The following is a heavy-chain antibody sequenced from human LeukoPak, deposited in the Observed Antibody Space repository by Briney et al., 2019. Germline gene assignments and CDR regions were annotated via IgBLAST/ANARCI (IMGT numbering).Heavy chain of an antibody. D-gene: IGHD3-10*01. V-gene: IGHV1-18*01. CDR2: ISAYNGNT. CDR1: GYTFTSYG. CDR3: ARGFYGSGSYSNAFDI. J-gene: IGHJ3*02. Sequence: ASVKVSCKASGYTFTSYGISWVRQAPGQGLEWMGWISAYNGNTNYAQKLQGRVTMTTDTSTSTAYMELRSLRFDDTAVYYCARGFYGSGSYSNAFDIWGRGKMVTVSS.